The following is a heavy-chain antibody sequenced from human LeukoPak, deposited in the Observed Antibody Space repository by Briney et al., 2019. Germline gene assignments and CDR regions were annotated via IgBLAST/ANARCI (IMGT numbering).Heavy chain of an antibody. V-gene: IGHV1-2*02. CDR1: GYTFTGYY. CDR3: ARGDVLRYFDWLTQDNYYYYYMDV. J-gene: IGHJ6*03. CDR2: INPNSGGT. D-gene: IGHD3-9*01. Sequence: ASVKVSCKASGYTFTGYYMHWVRQAPGQGLEWMGWINPNSGGTNYAQKFQGRVTMTRDTSISTAYMELSRLRSDDTAVYYCARGDVLRYFDWLTQDNYYYYYMDVWGKGTTVTISS.